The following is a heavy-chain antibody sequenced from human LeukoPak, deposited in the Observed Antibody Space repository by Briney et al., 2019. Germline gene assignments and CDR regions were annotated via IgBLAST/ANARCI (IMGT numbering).Heavy chain of an antibody. J-gene: IGHJ4*02. Sequence: SETLSLTCSVSGFSISSSDYYWRWIRQPPGKVLEWIGYIYYSGSTNYNPSLKSRVTISVDTSKNQFSLKLSSVTAADTAVYYCTRGSIAVAGPHFDYWGQGTLVTVSS. CDR2: IYYSGST. V-gene: IGHV4-61*08. D-gene: IGHD6-19*01. CDR3: TRGSIAVAGPHFDY. CDR1: GFSISSSDYY.